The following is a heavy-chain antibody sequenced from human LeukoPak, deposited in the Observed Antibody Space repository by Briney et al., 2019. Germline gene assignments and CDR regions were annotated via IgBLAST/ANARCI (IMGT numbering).Heavy chain of an antibody. J-gene: IGHJ4*02. CDR2: IYYSGST. Sequence: SETLSRTCTVSVGSISSYYWSWIRQPPGKGLEWIGYIYYSGSTNYNPSLKSRVTISVDTSKNQFSLKLSSVTAADTAVYYCARGYSSGWYEWGYWGQGTLVTVSS. V-gene: IGHV4-59*01. CDR3: ARGYSSGWYEWGY. CDR1: VGSISSYY. D-gene: IGHD6-19*01.